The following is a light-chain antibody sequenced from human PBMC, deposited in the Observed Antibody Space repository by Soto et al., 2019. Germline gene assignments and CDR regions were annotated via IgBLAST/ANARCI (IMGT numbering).Light chain of an antibody. V-gene: IGKV1-5*01. CDR3: QEYNNYWT. CDR1: QTNSRW. CDR2: TAS. Sequence: DIQMTQPPSTLSASVGDTVTITCRASQTNSRWLAWYQQKPGNAPRLLIYTASTLESGVPSRFSASGSGTEFTLTISSLHPDDFATYYCQEYNNYWTFGQGTK. J-gene: IGKJ1*01.